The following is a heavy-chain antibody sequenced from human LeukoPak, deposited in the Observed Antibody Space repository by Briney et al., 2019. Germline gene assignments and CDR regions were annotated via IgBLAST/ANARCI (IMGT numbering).Heavy chain of an antibody. CDR1: GFTFSSYA. CDR2: IKEDGSKK. D-gene: IGHD3-22*01. Sequence: PGGSLRLSCAASGFTFSSYAMSWVRQAPGKGLEWVANIKEDGSKKNYVDSVKGRFTVSRDNAKNSLYLEMNSLRAEDTAVYFCATPLDYYDSSGYHQGGDWGQGNLVTVSS. V-gene: IGHV3-7*03. J-gene: IGHJ4*02. CDR3: ATPLDYYDSSGYHQGGD.